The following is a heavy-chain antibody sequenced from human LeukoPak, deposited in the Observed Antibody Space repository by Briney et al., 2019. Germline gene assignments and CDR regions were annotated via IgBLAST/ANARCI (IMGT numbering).Heavy chain of an antibody. CDR3: AGAYVSYNWNYVY. D-gene: IGHD1-7*01. CDR2: SYYSGST. J-gene: IGHJ4*02. Sequence: PSETLSLTCTVSGGSISSSSYYWGWIRQPPGKGLEWIGSSYYSGSTYYNPSLKSRVTISVDTSKNQFSLKLSSVTAADSAVYYCAGAYVSYNWNYVYWGEGTLVIVSS. V-gene: IGHV4-39*07. CDR1: GGSISSSSYY.